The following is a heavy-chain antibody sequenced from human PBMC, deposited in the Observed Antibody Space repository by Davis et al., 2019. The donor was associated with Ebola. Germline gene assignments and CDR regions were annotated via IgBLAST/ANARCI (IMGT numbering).Heavy chain of an antibody. J-gene: IGHJ6*02. V-gene: IGHV3-15*01. D-gene: IGHD2-15*01. CDR2: IKSKSYGGTI. CDR1: GFTFGDYA. Sequence: PGGSLRLSCTASGFTFGDYAMSWVRQAPGKGLEWVGRIKSKSYGGTIEYAAPVRGRFIISRDDSKDTMYLQMNSLKSEDTAVYYCTLDQGGFYYYGMNVWGQGTTVTVSS. CDR3: TLDQGGFYYYGMNV.